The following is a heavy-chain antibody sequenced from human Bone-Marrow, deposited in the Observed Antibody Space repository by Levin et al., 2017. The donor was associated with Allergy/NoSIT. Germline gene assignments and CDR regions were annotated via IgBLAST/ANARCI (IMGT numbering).Heavy chain of an antibody. V-gene: IGHV3-30*18. Sequence: LSLTCAVSGFTFSNYGMHWVRQAPGKGLEWVALISYDGSDKDYADSVKGRFTISRDSSKNTLYLQMNSLRAEDTAVYYCAKLLPWLVLTAPFVYWGQGTLVTVSS. D-gene: IGHD6-19*01. J-gene: IGHJ4*02. CDR2: ISYDGSDK. CDR1: GFTFSNYG. CDR3: AKLLPWLVLTAPFVY.